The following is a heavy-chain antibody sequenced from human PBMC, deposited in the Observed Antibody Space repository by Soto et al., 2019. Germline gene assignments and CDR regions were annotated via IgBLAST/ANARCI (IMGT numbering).Heavy chain of an antibody. D-gene: IGHD3-22*01. Sequence: GESLKISCAASGFTFSSYSMNWVRQAPGKGLEWVSSISSSSSYIYYADSVKGRFTISRDNAKNSLYLQMNSLRAEDTAVYYCAGADNYYDSSGYYYYYYGMDVWGQGTTVTVSS. CDR2: ISSSSSYI. CDR1: GFTFSSYS. V-gene: IGHV3-21*01. J-gene: IGHJ6*02. CDR3: AGADNYYDSSGYYYYYYGMDV.